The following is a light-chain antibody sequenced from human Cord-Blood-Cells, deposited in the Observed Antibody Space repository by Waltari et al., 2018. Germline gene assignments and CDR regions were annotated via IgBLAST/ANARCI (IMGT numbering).Light chain of an antibody. J-gene: IGLJ1*01. CDR2: DVR. CDR1: SSDVGGYNY. Sequence: QSALTQPASVSGSPGQSITISCTGTSSDVGGYNYVSWSQQHPGKAPKLMIYDVRNRPSGVSNRFSGSKSGNTASLTISGLQAEDEADYYCSSYTSSSTGVFGTGTKVTVL. CDR3: SSYTSSSTGV. V-gene: IGLV2-14*03.